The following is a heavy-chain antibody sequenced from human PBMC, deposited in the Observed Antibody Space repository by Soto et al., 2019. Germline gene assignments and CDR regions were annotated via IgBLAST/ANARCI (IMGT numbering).Heavy chain of an antibody. CDR3: ARGSNSIRAYYYYGMDV. Sequence: QVQLVESGGGVVQPGRSLRLSCAASGFTFSSYGMHWVRQAPGKGLEWVAVIWYDGSNKYYADSVKGRFTISRDNSKNTLYLQMNSLRAEDTAVYYCARGSNSIRAYYYYGMDVWGQGTTVTVSS. V-gene: IGHV3-33*01. CDR2: IWYDGSNK. J-gene: IGHJ6*02. CDR1: GFTFSSYG. D-gene: IGHD4-4*01.